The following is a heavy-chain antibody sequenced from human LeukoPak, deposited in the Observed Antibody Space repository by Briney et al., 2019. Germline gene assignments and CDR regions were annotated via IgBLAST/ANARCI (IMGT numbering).Heavy chain of an antibody. V-gene: IGHV4-39*01. CDR3: ARMGGGRYFDD. CDR2: IYYSGST. CDR1: GGSIKISSYY. J-gene: IGHJ4*02. Sequence: SETLSLTCTVSGGSIKISSYYWGWIRQPPGKGLEWIGNIYYSGSTYYSPSLKSRVTMSVDTSKNQFSLKLSSVTAADTAVFYCARMGGGRYFDDWGQGTLVTVSS. D-gene: IGHD2-15*01.